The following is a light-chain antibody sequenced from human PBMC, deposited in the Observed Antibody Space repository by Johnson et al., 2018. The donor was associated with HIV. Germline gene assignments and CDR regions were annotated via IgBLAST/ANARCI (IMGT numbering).Light chain of an antibody. J-gene: IGLJ1*01. Sequence: QSVLTQPPSVSAAPGQKANISCSGSNSNIGNNYVSWYQQLPGTAPKLLIYDNNKRPSGIPDRFSGPKSGTSATLGITGLQSGAEADYYCGTWDSSLGGVFGTGPKVTVL. CDR1: NSNIGNNY. CDR3: GTWDSSLGGV. CDR2: DNN. V-gene: IGLV1-51*01.